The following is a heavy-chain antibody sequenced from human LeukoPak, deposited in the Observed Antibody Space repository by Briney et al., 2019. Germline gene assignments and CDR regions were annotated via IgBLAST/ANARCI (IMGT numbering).Heavy chain of an antibody. CDR2: ISSSSSYT. Sequence: PGGSLRLSCPASGLTFTDYYMTWIRKAPGKGLEWVSYISSSSSYTNYADSVKGRFTISRDNAKNSLYLQMNSLRAEDTAVYYCARDWGLQHWGQGTLVTVSS. CDR1: GLTFTDYY. J-gene: IGHJ1*01. D-gene: IGHD3-16*01. CDR3: ARDWGLQH. V-gene: IGHV3-11*06.